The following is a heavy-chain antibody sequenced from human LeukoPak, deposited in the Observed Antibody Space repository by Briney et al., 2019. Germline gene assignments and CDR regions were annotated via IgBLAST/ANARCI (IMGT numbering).Heavy chain of an antibody. Sequence: GGSLRLSCAASGFTFSSYDMHWVRQVSGKGLECVSSNGTIGDTFYPDSVQGRFTISRENAKNSLYLQMNGLRAGDTAVYSCARATVIGNAPVPGYMDVWGKGTTVTVSS. CDR2: NGTIGDT. CDR3: ARATVIGNAPVPGYMDV. D-gene: IGHD2-21*01. J-gene: IGHJ6*03. V-gene: IGHV3-13*01. CDR1: GFTFSSYD.